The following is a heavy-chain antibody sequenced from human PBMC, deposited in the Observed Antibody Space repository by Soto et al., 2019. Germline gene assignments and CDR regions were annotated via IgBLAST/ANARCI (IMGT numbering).Heavy chain of an antibody. CDR2: ISYDGSKT. Sequence: QVQLVESGGGVVQPGRSLRLSCAASGLTFSSYGMHWVRQAPGKGLEWVALISYDGSKTNYAESVKGRFTISRDNSKNTLNLQMNSLRAEDTAVYYCAKDLVSSSWRYYYYGMDVWGQGTTVTVSS. CDR3: AKDLVSSSWRYYYYGMDV. CDR1: GLTFSSYG. V-gene: IGHV3-30*18. J-gene: IGHJ6*02. D-gene: IGHD6-13*01.